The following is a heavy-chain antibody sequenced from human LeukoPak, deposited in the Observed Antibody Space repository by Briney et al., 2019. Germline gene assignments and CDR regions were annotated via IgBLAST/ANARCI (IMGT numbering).Heavy chain of an antibody. J-gene: IGHJ4*02. V-gene: IGHV4-61*09. D-gene: IGHD5-12*01. CDR2: IYTSGAT. CDR1: GEFIINRSYY. CDR3: ARDRGYSFGYFDY. Sequence: SQTLSLTCTVSGEFIINRSYYWSWIRQPAGKQLEWIGHIYTSGATKYNPSLKSRVTTSLDTSKNQFSLNVTSVTAADTAVYYCARDRGYSFGYFDYWGQGALVTVSS.